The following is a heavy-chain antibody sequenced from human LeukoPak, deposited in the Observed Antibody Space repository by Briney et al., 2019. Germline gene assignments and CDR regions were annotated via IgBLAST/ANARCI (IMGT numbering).Heavy chain of an antibody. J-gene: IGHJ2*01. Sequence: SETLSLTCTVSGGSISSGGYYWSWIRQHPGKGLEWIGYIYYSGSTNYNPSLKSRVTISVDTSKNQFSLKLSSVTAADTAVYYCARHPGYDSSGYYYTYWYFDLWGRGTLVTVSS. CDR3: ARHPGYDSSGYYYTYWYFDL. CDR2: IYYSGST. D-gene: IGHD3-22*01. V-gene: IGHV4-61*08. CDR1: GGSISSGGYY.